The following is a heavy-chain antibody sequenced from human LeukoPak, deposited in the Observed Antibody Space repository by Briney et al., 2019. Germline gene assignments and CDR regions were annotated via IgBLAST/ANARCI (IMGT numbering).Heavy chain of an antibody. CDR1: GYTFTSYA. CDR2: ISAGNGNT. J-gene: IGHJ5*02. CDR3: ARHSSGYGWFDP. D-gene: IGHD6-19*01. V-gene: IGHV1-3*01. Sequence: GASVKVSCKASGYTFTSYAMHWVRQAPGQRLEWMGWISAGNGNTKYSQKFQGRVTITRDTSASTAYMELSSLRSEDTAVYYCARHSSGYGWFDPWGQGTLVTVSS.